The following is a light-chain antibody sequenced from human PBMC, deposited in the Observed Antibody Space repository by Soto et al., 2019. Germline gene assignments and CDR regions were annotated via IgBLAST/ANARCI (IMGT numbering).Light chain of an antibody. CDR3: QQYGSSPFT. CDR1: QSVSSNY. Sequence: EIVLTQSPGTLSLSPGERATLSCRASQSVSSNYLTWYQQKPGQAPRLLIYGASSRATGIPDRFSGSGSGTDFTLTISRLAPEDFAVYYCQQYGSSPFTFGPGTKVDIK. CDR2: GAS. V-gene: IGKV3-20*01. J-gene: IGKJ3*01.